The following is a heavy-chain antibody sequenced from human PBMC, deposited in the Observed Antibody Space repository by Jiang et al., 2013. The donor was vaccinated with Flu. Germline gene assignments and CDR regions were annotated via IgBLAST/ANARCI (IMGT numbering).Heavy chain of an antibody. D-gene: IGHD2-15*01. CDR3: ARDAAPYCGGGSCYGFFDL. V-gene: IGHV1-18*04. J-gene: IGHJ4*02. Sequence: SCKASGYTFSNYGITWVRQAPGQGLELMGWISVYSGDTNSGQKFPGRVTIITDRSTSTVYMELRNLRSDDTGVYYCARDAAPYCGGGSCYGFFDLWGQGTLVTVSS. CDR1: GYTFSNYG. CDR2: ISVYSGDT.